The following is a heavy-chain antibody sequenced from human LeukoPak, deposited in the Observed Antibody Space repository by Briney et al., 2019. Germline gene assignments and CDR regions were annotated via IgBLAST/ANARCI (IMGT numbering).Heavy chain of an antibody. Sequence: GGSLRLSCAASGFTFSTYGMHWVRQAPDKGLEWVAFISYDGGYKYYPDSVKGRFTISRDNSKNTLFLQMNSLRTEDTAVYYCAKDLGYGGYFGYWGQGTLVTLSS. CDR2: ISYDGGYK. V-gene: IGHV3-30*02. D-gene: IGHD4-23*01. J-gene: IGHJ4*02. CDR1: GFTFSTYG. CDR3: AKDLGYGGYFGY.